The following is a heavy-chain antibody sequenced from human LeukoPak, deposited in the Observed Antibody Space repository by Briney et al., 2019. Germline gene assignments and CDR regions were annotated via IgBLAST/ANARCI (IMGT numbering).Heavy chain of an antibody. J-gene: IGHJ4*02. Sequence: KSSETLSLTCTVSGGSISSGNYYWSWIRQPPGKGLEWIGYIYYSGSTYYNPSLKSRVTISVDTSKNQFSLKLSSVTAADTAVYYCARGKWGSIAAHPFDYWGQGTLVTVSS. D-gene: IGHD6-6*01. CDR1: GGSISSGNYY. CDR3: ARGKWGSIAAHPFDY. CDR2: IYYSGST. V-gene: IGHV4-30-4*01.